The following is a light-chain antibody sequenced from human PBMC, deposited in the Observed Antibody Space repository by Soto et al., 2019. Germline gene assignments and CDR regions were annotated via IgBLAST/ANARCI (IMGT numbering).Light chain of an antibody. CDR2: GGS. V-gene: IGKV3-15*01. CDR3: QQYNNWPPMA. CDR1: QSVSSN. Sequence: EIVMTQSPATLSVSPGERATLSCRASQSVSSNLAWYQQKPGQAPRLLIYGGSTRATGIPARLSGSGSGTEFTLTISSMQSEDFAVYYCQQYNNWPPMAFGQGTKVEIK. J-gene: IGKJ1*01.